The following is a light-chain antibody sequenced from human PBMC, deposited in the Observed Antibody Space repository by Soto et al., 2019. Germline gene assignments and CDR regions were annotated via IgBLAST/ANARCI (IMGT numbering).Light chain of an antibody. CDR2: EVS. V-gene: IGLV2-14*01. J-gene: IGLJ2*01. CDR3: SSYTSSSTLDVV. Sequence: QSALTQPASVSXXXGQSITISCTGTSSDVGGYHYVSWYQQHPGKAPKLMIYEVSNRPSGVSNRFSGSKSGNTASLTISGLQAEDEADYSCSSYTSSSTLDVVFGGGTKLTVL. CDR1: SSDVGGYHY.